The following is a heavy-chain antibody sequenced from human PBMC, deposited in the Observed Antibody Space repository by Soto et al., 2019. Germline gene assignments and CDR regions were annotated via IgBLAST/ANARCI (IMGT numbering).Heavy chain of an antibody. Sequence: GGSLRLSCAASGFTFSDYYMSWIRQAPGKGLEWVSYISSSGSTIYYADSVKGRFTISRDNAKNSLYLQMNSLRAEDTAVYYCARDNNDYGDYVDAFGYYFDYWGQGTLVTVSS. J-gene: IGHJ4*02. D-gene: IGHD4-17*01. CDR3: ARDNNDYGDYVDAFGYYFDY. CDR1: GFTFSDYY. V-gene: IGHV3-11*01. CDR2: ISSSGSTI.